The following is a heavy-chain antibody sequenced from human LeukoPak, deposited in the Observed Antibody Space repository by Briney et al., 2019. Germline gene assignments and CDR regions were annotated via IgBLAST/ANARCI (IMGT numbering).Heavy chain of an antibody. V-gene: IGHV3-30*04. CDR2: ISYDGSNK. Sequence: PGGSLRLSCAASGFTFSSYAMHWVRQAPGKGLEWVAVISYDGSNKYYADSVKGRFTISRDNSKNTLYLQMNSLRAEDTAVYYCARAYQGSGYDFLVCWGQGTLVTVSS. J-gene: IGHJ4*02. CDR1: GFTFSSYA. CDR3: ARAYQGSGYDFLVC. D-gene: IGHD5-12*01.